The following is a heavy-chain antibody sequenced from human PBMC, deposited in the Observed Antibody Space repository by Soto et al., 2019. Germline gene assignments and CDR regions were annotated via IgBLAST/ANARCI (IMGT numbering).Heavy chain of an antibody. J-gene: IGHJ4*02. Sequence: PGVSLRLSCAASGFTFSSYGMHWVRQAPGKGLEWVAVISYDGSTNYYADSVKARLTISRDNSKNTLYLQMNSLRAEDTAVYYCAKDQRRYSYAVDHWAQGTLVTVSS. CDR3: AKDQRRYSYAVDH. CDR1: GFTFSSYG. CDR2: ISYDGSTN. V-gene: IGHV3-30*18. D-gene: IGHD5-18*01.